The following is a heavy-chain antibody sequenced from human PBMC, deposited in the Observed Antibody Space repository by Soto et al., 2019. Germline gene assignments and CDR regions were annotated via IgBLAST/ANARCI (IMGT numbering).Heavy chain of an antibody. CDR3: ARDRPYGSGSHHDAFDI. D-gene: IGHD3-10*01. V-gene: IGHV4-4*02. CDR1: DKSISKDIW. CDR2: VHHTKGA. J-gene: IGHJ3*02. Sequence: SETLSLTCVVSDKSISKDIWWNWVRQPPGQGLEWIGEVHHTKGALYNPALRSRVTVSADLFNSKIFLEVHSLGAEDTAVYYCARDRPYGSGSHHDAFDIWGQGTMVTVSS.